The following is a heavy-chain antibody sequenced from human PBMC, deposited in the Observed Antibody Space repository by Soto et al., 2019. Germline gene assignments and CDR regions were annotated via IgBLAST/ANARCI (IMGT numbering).Heavy chain of an antibody. V-gene: IGHV3-23*01. D-gene: IGHD6-6*01. CDR3: ARRQYSGSPGGMDV. CDR2: ISGSGGST. CDR1: GFTFSSYA. Sequence: GGSLRLSCAASGFTFSSYAMSWVRQAPGKGLEWVSAISGSGGSTYYADSVKGRFIISRDNSKNTLYLQMNSLRAEDTAVDYWARRQYSGSPGGMDVWGQGTTVTVSS. J-gene: IGHJ6*02.